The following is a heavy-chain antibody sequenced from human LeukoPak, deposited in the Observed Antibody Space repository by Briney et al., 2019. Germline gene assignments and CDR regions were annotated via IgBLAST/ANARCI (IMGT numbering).Heavy chain of an antibody. CDR2: ISNGGGSA. V-gene: IGHV3-23*01. J-gene: IGHJ4*02. Sequence: PGGSLRLSCAGSGFTFSSYPMSWVRQAPGKGLQWVSAISNGGGSAYYADSVKGRFTISRDNSKSTLYLQMNSLRAEDTAVYYCAKSLGYSGSYYVVDYWGQGTLVTVSS. CDR1: GFTFSSYP. D-gene: IGHD1-26*01. CDR3: AKSLGYSGSYYVVDY.